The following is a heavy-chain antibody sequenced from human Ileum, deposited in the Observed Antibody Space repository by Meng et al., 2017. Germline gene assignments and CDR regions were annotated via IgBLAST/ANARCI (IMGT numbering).Heavy chain of an antibody. V-gene: IGHV3-23*01. D-gene: IGHD2-21*02. CDR2: MSASGGST. J-gene: IGHJ4*02. CDR1: GFTFSSYA. Sequence: GESLKISCAASGFTFSSYAMIWVRQAPGKGLEWVSAMSASGGSTYYADSVKGRFTISRDNSKNTLFLQMDSLRAEDTAVYYCAKNAKIGYCGGDCYSDYWGQGALVTVSS. CDR3: AKNAKIGYCGGDCYSDY.